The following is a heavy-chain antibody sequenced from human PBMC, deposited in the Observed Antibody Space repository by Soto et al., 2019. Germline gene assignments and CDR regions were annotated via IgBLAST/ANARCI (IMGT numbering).Heavy chain of an antibody. D-gene: IGHD3-9*01. Sequence: SETLSLTCTVSGGSISGYYWSWIRQPPGKGLEWIGYIYYSGSTNYNPSLKSRVTISVDTSKNQFSLKLSSVTAADTAVYYCARESFDILTGYSLGGFDYWGQGTLVTVS. J-gene: IGHJ4*02. CDR2: IYYSGST. V-gene: IGHV4-59*01. CDR1: GGSISGYY. CDR3: ARESFDILTGYSLGGFDY.